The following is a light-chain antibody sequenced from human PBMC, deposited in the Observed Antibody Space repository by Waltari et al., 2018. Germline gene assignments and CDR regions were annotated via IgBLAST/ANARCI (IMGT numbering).Light chain of an antibody. J-gene: IGKJ1*01. V-gene: IGKV4-1*01. CDR3: QQYYSTPWT. CDR2: WAS. Sequence: DIVMTQSPDSLAVSLGERATINCKSSQTVLYSSNNKNYLDWYQQKPGPPPDLLIYWASTRESGVPDRFSGSGSETDFTLTISSLQAEDVAVYYCQQYYSTPWTFGQGTKVEIK. CDR1: QTVLYSSNNKNY.